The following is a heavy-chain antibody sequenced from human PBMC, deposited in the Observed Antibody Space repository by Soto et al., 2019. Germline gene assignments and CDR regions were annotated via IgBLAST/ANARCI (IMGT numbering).Heavy chain of an antibody. J-gene: IGHJ6*02. CDR2: IIGSGGST. CDR1: GFTFSSYA. V-gene: IGHV3-23*01. Sequence: PGGSLRLSCAASGFTFSSYAMTWVRQAPGKGLEWVSGIIGSGGSTYYANSVKGRFTISRDNSKNTLYLQMNSLRVEDTAVYYCAKPRENTLYYYGMDVWGQGTTVTVSS. CDR3: AKPRENTLYYYGMDV.